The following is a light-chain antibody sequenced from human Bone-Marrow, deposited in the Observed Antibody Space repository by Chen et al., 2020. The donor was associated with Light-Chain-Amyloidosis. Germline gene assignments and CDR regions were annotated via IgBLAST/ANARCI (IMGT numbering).Light chain of an antibody. CDR3: SSYTSSVWV. CDR2: DVS. J-gene: IGLJ3*02. Sequence: QSALTQPASVSGSPGQPITISCTGTSSDVGGYNYVSWYQQHPGKAPKLMIYDVSNRPSGVSNRFSGSKSGNTASLTISGLQAEDEADYYCSSYTSSVWVFGGGTKLTVL. CDR1: SSDVGGYNY. V-gene: IGLV2-14*03.